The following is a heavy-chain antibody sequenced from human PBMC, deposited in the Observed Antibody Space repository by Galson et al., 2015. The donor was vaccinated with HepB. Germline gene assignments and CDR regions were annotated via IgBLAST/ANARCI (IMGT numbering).Heavy chain of an antibody. J-gene: IGHJ4*02. CDR1: GFTFSSYG. V-gene: IGHV3-30*02. CDR2: IRYDGSNK. Sequence: SLRLSCAASGFTFSSYGMHWVRQAPGKGLEWVAFIRYDGSNKYYADSVKGRFTISRDNSKNTLYLQMNSLRAEDTAVYYCAKDVVRGVIKGRYDYWGQGTLVTVSS. D-gene: IGHD3-10*01. CDR3: AKDVVRGVIKGRYDY.